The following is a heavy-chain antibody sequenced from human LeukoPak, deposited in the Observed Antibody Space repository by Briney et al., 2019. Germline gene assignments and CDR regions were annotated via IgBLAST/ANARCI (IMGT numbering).Heavy chain of an antibody. CDR2: ISGSGGST. Sequence: GGSLRLSCAASAFSISSYAMSWVRQGPGKGLEWGSVISGSGGSTYYADSVKGRFTISRDNSKNTLYLQMNSLRAEDTAVYYCAKRGYSSSWLSFFDSWGQGTLVTVSS. D-gene: IGHD6-13*01. J-gene: IGHJ4*02. CDR1: AFSISSYA. V-gene: IGHV3-23*01. CDR3: AKRGYSSSWLSFFDS.